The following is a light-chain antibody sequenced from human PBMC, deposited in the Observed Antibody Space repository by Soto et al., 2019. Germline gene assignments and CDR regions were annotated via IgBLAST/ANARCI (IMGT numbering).Light chain of an antibody. CDR3: QQYNNWPPWT. Sequence: EIVMTQSPATLSVSPGERATLSCRASQIVSSNLAWYQQKPGQAPRLLIYGASTRATGIPARFSGSGSGTEFTLTISRLQSEDFAVYYCQQYNNWPPWTFGQGTKVEIK. J-gene: IGKJ1*01. CDR2: GAS. CDR1: QIVSSN. V-gene: IGKV3-15*01.